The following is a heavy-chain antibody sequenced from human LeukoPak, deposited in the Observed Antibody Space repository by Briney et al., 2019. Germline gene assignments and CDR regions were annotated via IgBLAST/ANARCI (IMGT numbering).Heavy chain of an antibody. V-gene: IGHV3-23*01. CDR2: IITTGGVS. Sequence: GESLRLSCAASGFTFSSYAMNWVRQAPRKGLEWVSTIITTGGVSDYADSVKGRFTISRDNSRNTLYVQMNSLRAEDTAVYYCAKASRRLCSSSSCYTLDSWGQGTLVTVSS. J-gene: IGHJ4*02. D-gene: IGHD2-2*02. CDR3: AKASRRLCSSSSCYTLDS. CDR1: GFTFSSYA.